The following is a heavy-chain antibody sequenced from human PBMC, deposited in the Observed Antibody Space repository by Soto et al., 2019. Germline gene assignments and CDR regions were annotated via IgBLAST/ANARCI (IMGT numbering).Heavy chain of an antibody. CDR3: ARSVGYYYYGMDV. D-gene: IGHD1-26*01. CDR1: GDSIRSGDYY. J-gene: IGHJ6*02. V-gene: IGHV4-30-4*01. Sequence: QVHLEESGPGLVKPSQTLSLTCTVLGDSIRSGDYYWNWIRQPPGRGPEWIGYIYYSGSTYYNPSLKSRLTMSVDTPKNQFSLRLSSVIAADTAVYYCARSVGYYYYGMDVWGQGTTVIVSS. CDR2: IYYSGST.